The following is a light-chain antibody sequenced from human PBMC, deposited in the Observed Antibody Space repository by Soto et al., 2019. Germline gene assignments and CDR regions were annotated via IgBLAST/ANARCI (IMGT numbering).Light chain of an antibody. Sequence: EIVLTQSPATLSLSPGERATLSCGASQSVSSSYLAWYQQKPGLAPRLLIYDASSRATGISDRFSGSGSGTDFTLTISRLEPEDFAVYYCQQYGSSPTFGQGTKVEI. V-gene: IGKV3D-20*01. CDR2: DAS. CDR3: QQYGSSPT. CDR1: QSVSSSY. J-gene: IGKJ1*01.